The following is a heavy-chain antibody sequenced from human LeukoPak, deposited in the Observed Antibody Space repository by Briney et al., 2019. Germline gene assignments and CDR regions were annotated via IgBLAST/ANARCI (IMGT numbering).Heavy chain of an antibody. CDR2: ISAYNGNT. J-gene: IGHJ5*02. Sequence: GASVKVSRKASGYTFTSYGISWVRQAPGQGLEWMGWISAYNGNTNYAQKLQGRVTMTTDTSTSTAYMELSSLRSDDTVVYYCARSRYCSSTSCRGAYNWFDPWGQGTLVTVSS. V-gene: IGHV1-18*01. CDR1: GYTFTSYG. D-gene: IGHD2-2*01. CDR3: ARSRYCSSTSCRGAYNWFDP.